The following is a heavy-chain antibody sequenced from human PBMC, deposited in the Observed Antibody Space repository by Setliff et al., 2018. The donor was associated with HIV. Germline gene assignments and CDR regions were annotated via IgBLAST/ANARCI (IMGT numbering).Heavy chain of an antibody. CDR2: IRYDESDK. J-gene: IGHJ4*02. V-gene: IGHV3-30*02. D-gene: IGHD3-9*01. CDR3: AKDIDYRGQDILTSIDY. Sequence: LRLSCAASGFTFSSYAMHWVRQAPGKGLEWVAFIRYDESDKQYADSVKGRFTISRDNAKNSLYLQMNSLRAEDTALYYCAKDIDYRGQDILTSIDYWGQGTLVTVSS. CDR1: GFTFSSYA.